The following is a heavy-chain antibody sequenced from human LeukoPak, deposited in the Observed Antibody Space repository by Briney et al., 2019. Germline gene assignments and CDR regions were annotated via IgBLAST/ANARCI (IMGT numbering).Heavy chain of an antibody. J-gene: IGHJ4*02. Sequence: GGSLRLSCAASGFTFSSSPMNWVRQAPGKGLEWVSYISSSSTIYYADSVKGRFTIFRGNAKNSLYLQMNSLRVEDTAVYYCARSGDYWGQGTLVTVSS. V-gene: IGHV3-48*01. CDR1: GFTFSSSP. CDR2: ISSSSTI. CDR3: ARSGDY.